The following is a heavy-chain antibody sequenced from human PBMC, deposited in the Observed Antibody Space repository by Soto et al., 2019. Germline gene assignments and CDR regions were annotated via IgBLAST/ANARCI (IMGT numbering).Heavy chain of an antibody. D-gene: IGHD5-12*01. V-gene: IGHV4-31*03. CDR1: GGSISSGDYY. Sequence: QVQLQESGPGLVKPSQTLSLTCTVSGGSISSGDYYWSWIRQHPGKGLEWIGYIYYSGSTYYNPSLKSRLTISVDTSKNQFSLKLSSVTAADTAVYYCATDQYSGFQFDSWGQGTLVTVSS. CDR2: IYYSGST. J-gene: IGHJ4*02. CDR3: ATDQYSGFQFDS.